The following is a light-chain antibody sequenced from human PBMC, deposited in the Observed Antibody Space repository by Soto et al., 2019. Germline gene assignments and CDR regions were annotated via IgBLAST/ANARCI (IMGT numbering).Light chain of an antibody. CDR1: QDIRYN. Sequence: DIQMTQSPSSLSASVGARVTITCRASQDIRYNLGWYQQRPGKAPERLIYDTFTLASGVPSRFSGSGSGTDFPLTIASLQPEDVATYYCLQDQAYPWTFGQGTKVELK. CDR2: DTF. V-gene: IGKV1-17*01. CDR3: LQDQAYPWT. J-gene: IGKJ1*01.